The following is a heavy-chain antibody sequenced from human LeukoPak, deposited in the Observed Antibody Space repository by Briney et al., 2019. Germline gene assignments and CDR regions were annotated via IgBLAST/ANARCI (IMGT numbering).Heavy chain of an antibody. CDR2: ISWNSGSI. J-gene: IGHJ3*02. CDR3: AKEGALERLGAFDI. CDR1: GFTFDDYA. D-gene: IGHD1-1*01. V-gene: IGHV3-9*03. Sequence: GGSLRLSCAASGFTFDDYAMHWVRQAPGKGLEWVSGISWNSGSIGYADSVKGRFTISRDNAKNSLYLQMNSLRAEDMALYYCAKEGALERLGAFDIWGQGTMVTVSS.